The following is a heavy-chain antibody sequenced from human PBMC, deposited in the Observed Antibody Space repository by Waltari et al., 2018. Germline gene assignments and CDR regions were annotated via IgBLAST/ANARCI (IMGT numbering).Heavy chain of an antibody. CDR3: ATYIGASVGTAAFDV. J-gene: IGHJ3*01. D-gene: IGHD5-12*01. CDR1: GASITSNRHS. V-gene: IGHV4-39*01. Sequence: QMQLQASGAGLVKPSERLSPTFSVSGASITSNRHSMGWIRQPPGQGLEWIGTLSYSGTTYISPSLKSRVTLSRDTSRNQLSLELGSVTATDTAMYYCATYIGASVGTAAFDVWGQGTMVNVSS. CDR2: LSYSGTT.